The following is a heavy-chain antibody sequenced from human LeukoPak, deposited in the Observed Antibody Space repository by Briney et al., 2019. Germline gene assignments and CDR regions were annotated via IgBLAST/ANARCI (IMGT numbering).Heavy chain of an antibody. V-gene: IGHV3-66*01. CDR2: IYSGATT. CDR3: ARVALSGGVFDY. Sequence: PGGSLRLSCAASGFTVSSNYMSWVRQAPGKGLEWVSVIYSGATTYYADSVKGRFTISRDTSENTLYLQMISLRAEDTAVYYCARVALSGGVFDYWGQGTLVTVSS. J-gene: IGHJ4*02. D-gene: IGHD7-27*01. CDR1: GFTVSSNY.